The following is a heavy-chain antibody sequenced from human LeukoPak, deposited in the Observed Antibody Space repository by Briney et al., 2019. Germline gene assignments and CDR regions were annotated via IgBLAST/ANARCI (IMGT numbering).Heavy chain of an antibody. CDR2: VYHSGNT. Sequence: KPSQTLTLTCSVSGFSIGSAYHWAWIRQPPRGGLEWIASVYHSGNTYYNPSLKSRVLISADTSKNQFSLNLTSVTAADTAVYYCARDRDSSTTYTPYYFDSWGQGTLVTVSS. CDR3: ARDRDSSTTYTPYYFDS. V-gene: IGHV4-38-2*02. D-gene: IGHD6-13*01. J-gene: IGHJ4*02. CDR1: GFSIGSAYH.